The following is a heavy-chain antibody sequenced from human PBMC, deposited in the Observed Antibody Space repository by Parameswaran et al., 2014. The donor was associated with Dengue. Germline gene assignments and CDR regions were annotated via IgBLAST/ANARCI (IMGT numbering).Heavy chain of an antibody. Sequence: VRQAPGKGLEWVSSISSSSSYIHYADSVKGRFTISRDNAKNSLYLQMNSLRVEDTAVYYCARGHSGSSTWGLYYGMDVWGQGTTVTVSS. D-gene: IGHD1-26*01. V-gene: IGHV3-21*01. J-gene: IGHJ6*02. CDR3: ARGHSGSSTWGLYYGMDV. CDR2: ISSSSSYI.